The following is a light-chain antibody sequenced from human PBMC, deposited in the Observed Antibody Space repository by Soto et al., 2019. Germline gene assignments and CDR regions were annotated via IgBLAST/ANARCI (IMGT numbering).Light chain of an antibody. CDR3: CSYAGTYTVV. V-gene: IGLV2-11*01. CDR1: SSDVGDYNY. J-gene: IGLJ2*01. Sequence: QSALTQPRSVSGSPGQSVTISCTGTSSDVGDYNYVSWYQQHPGKAPKFIIYEVSKRPSGVPDRLSGSKSDNTASLTISGLQAEDEADYYCCSYAGTYTVVFGGGTKLTVL. CDR2: EVS.